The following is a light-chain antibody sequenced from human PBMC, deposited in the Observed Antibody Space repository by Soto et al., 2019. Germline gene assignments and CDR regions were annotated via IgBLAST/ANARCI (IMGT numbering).Light chain of an antibody. CDR3: QQRTNTAWT. V-gene: IGKV3-11*01. J-gene: IGKJ1*01. Sequence: EIVLTQSPATLSLSPGERATLSCRASQSVSSSLAWYQQKPGQAPRLLVFDASNRAAGIPARFSGSGFGTDFTLTINSLESQDFAIYYCQQRTNTAWTFGQGTKV. CDR1: QSVSSS. CDR2: DAS.